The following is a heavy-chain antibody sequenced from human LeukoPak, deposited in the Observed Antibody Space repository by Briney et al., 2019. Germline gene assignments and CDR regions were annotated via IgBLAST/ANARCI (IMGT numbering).Heavy chain of an antibody. Sequence: GGSLRLSCAASGFTFGSYAMSWVRQAPGKGLEWVSFISPNADRTSKADSVEGRFTISRNNPRNTLYLQMNSLRDDDTAVYYCAIMHGYYDGSGYWVQWGQGTLVTVSS. CDR2: ISPNADRT. V-gene: IGHV3-23*01. J-gene: IGHJ4*02. CDR1: GFTFGSYA. D-gene: IGHD3-22*01. CDR3: AIMHGYYDGSGYWVQ.